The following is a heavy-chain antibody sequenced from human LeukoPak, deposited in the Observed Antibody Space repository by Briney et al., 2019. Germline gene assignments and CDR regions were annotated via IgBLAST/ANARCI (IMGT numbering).Heavy chain of an antibody. CDR3: ARRRGSSWYNDYWYFDL. V-gene: IGHV5-51*01. Sequence: GESLKISCKGSGYSFTSYWIGWVRQMPGKGLEWMGIIYPGDSDTRYSPSFQGQVTISADKSISTAYLQWSSLKASDTAMYYCARRRGSSWYNDYWYFDLWGRGTLVTVSS. CDR2: IYPGDSDT. CDR1: GYSFTSYW. D-gene: IGHD6-13*01. J-gene: IGHJ2*01.